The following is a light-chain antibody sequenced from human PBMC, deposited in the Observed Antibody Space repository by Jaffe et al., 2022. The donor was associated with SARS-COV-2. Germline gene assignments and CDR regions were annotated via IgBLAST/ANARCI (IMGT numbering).Light chain of an antibody. J-gene: IGKJ1*01. Sequence: DIQMTQSPATLSASVGDTVTITCRASQSITSWLAWYQQKPGRAPSLLIYEASTLESGVPSRFSGSGSGTEFTLTISNLQPDDFATYYCQQYDTYSRTFGQGTKVEIK. CDR1: QSITSW. CDR3: QQYDTYSRT. CDR2: EAS. V-gene: IGKV1-5*03.